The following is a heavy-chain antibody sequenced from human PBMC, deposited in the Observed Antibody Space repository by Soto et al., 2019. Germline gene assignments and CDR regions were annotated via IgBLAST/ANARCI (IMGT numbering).Heavy chain of an antibody. CDR1: GFTFSSYW. Sequence: EVQLVESGGGLVQPGGSLRLSCAASGFTFSSYWMHWVRQAPGKGLVWVSRINSDGSSTSYADSVKGRFTISRDNAKNTLYLQMNSMRAEDTAVYYCARDPHRLYGMDVWGQGTTVTVSS. J-gene: IGHJ6*02. CDR3: ARDPHRLYGMDV. D-gene: IGHD3-16*02. CDR2: INSDGSST. V-gene: IGHV3-74*01.